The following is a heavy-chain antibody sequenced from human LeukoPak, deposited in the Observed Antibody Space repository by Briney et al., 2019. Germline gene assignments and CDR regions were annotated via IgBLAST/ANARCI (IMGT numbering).Heavy chain of an antibody. CDR3: ARMVPAGTHNY. D-gene: IGHD2-2*01. CDR2: IYASGSN. Sequence: SETLSLTCTVSGGSISSSSYYWGWIRQPPGKGLEWIGHIYASGSNDYNPSLKSRVTMSLDMAKNQFSLRLTSVTAADTAVYFCARMVPAGTHNYWGQGLLVTVSS. CDR1: GGSISSSSYY. J-gene: IGHJ4*02. V-gene: IGHV4-61*05.